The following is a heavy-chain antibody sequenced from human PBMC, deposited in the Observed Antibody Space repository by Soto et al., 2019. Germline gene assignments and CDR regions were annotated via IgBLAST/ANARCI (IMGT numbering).Heavy chain of an antibody. CDR3: ASHDYVRGY. Sequence: SQTLSLTCAVYGGSFSGYYWSWIRQPPGKGLEWIGEINHSGSTNYNPSLKSRVTISVDTSKNQFSLKLSSVTAADTAVYYCASHDYVRGYWGQGTLVTVSS. V-gene: IGHV4-34*01. CDR1: GGSFSGYY. CDR2: INHSGST. J-gene: IGHJ4*02. D-gene: IGHD4-17*01.